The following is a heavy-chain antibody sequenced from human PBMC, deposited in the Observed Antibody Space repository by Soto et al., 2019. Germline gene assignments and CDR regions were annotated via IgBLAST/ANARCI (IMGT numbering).Heavy chain of an antibody. CDR1: GYMFPIYH. Sequence: GESLKISSEASGYMFPIYHISWVRQMPGKGLERVGKIDPSDSRTMYRPSSRARITISVDKSINTAYLEWGRLKASDTAMYYCARNDSNGDFDFWGQGTQVTVYS. D-gene: IGHD2-8*01. J-gene: IGHJ4*02. V-gene: IGHV5-10-1*01. CDR3: ARNDSNGDFDF. CDR2: IDPSDSRT.